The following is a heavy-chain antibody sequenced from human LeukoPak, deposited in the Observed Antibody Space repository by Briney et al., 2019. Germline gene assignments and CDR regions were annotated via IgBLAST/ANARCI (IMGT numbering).Heavy chain of an antibody. D-gene: IGHD3-10*01. V-gene: IGHV1-69*04. J-gene: IGHJ6*02. CDR1: GGTFSSYA. Sequence: SVKVSCKASGGTFSSYAISWVRQAPGQGLEWMGRIIPILGIANYAQKFQGRVTITADKSTSTAYMELSSLRSEDTAVYYCARDTITMVRGVIDGYYYYGMDVWGQGTTVTVSS. CDR3: ARDTITMVRGVIDGYYYYGMDV. CDR2: IIPILGIA.